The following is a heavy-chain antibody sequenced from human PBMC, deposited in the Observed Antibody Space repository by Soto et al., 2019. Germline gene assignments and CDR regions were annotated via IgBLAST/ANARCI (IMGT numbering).Heavy chain of an antibody. CDR3: AKDRAFWFGEGGWFDP. V-gene: IGHV3-23*04. Sequence: EVQLVEYGGGLVQPGGFMRLSCADSGFIFDSFALSWVRQAPGKGLEWVSGSGGSGGRTYYADSMKGRFTFSRDNSKNTLYLQMSSLSVDDTAIYYCAKDRAFWFGEGGWFDPWGQGTLVTVSS. J-gene: IGHJ5*02. D-gene: IGHD3-10*01. CDR2: SGGSGGRT. CDR1: GFIFDSFA.